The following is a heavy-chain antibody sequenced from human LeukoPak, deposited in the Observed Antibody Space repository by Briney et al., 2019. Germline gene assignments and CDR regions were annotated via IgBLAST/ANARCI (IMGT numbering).Heavy chain of an antibody. CDR2: IYYSGST. Sequence: SETLSLTCIVSGGSISSSSYYWGWIRQPPGKGLEWIGSIYYSGSTYYNPSLKSRVTISVDTSKNQFSLKLSSVTAADTAVYYCARHSIAAAIFDPWGQGTLVTVSS. V-gene: IGHV4-39*01. CDR1: GGSISSSSYY. CDR3: ARHSIAAAIFDP. D-gene: IGHD6-13*01. J-gene: IGHJ5*02.